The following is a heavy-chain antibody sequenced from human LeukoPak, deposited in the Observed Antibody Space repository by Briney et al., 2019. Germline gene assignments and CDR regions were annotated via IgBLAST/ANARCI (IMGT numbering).Heavy chain of an antibody. CDR1: GGSISSYY. D-gene: IGHD3-22*01. Sequence: SETLSLTCTVSGGSISSYYWSWIRQPPGKGLEWIGYIYYSGSTNYNPSLKSRVTISVDTSKNQFSLKLSSVTAADTAVYYCARPVPDYYDSSGPKYYFDYWGQGTLVTVSS. J-gene: IGHJ4*02. CDR2: IYYSGST. CDR3: ARPVPDYYDSSGPKYYFDY. V-gene: IGHV4-59*01.